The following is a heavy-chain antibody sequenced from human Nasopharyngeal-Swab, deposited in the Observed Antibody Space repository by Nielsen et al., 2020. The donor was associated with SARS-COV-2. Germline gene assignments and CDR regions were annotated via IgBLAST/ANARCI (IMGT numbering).Heavy chain of an antibody. CDR2: IVHSGVT. CDR1: GGSFIDYH. Sequence: SETLSLTCGVSGGSFIDYHWTWIRQRPGKGLEWIGEIVHSGVTHYNSSLKTRVTISADTSKSQLSLTMTSMTAADTGLYYCARGKTGNRSGPLDSWGRGTLVTVSS. V-gene: IGHV4-34*01. J-gene: IGHJ4*02. D-gene: IGHD3-9*01. CDR3: ARGKTGNRSGPLDS.